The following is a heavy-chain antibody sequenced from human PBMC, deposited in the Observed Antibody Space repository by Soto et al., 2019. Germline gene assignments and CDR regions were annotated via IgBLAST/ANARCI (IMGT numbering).Heavy chain of an antibody. CDR1: GASMNSYH. D-gene: IGHD6-13*01. Sequence: WETLSLTCTVSGASMNSYHWSWIRQPAGKGLEWIGHIHSSGSTNYNPSLKSRVTTSVDTSKNQFSLRLMSLTAADTAVYYCARDQGVAAAGITWFDPWGQGSLVTVSS. CDR2: IHSSGST. CDR3: ARDQGVAAAGITWFDP. V-gene: IGHV4-4*07. J-gene: IGHJ5*02.